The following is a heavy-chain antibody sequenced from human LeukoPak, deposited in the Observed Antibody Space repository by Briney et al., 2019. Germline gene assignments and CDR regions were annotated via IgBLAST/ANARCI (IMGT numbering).Heavy chain of an antibody. Sequence: SVKVSCKASGGTFSSYAISWVRQAPGQGLEWMGRIIPIFGTANYAQKFQGRVTITTDESTSTAYMELSSLRSEDTAVYYCARSRFLGYCSGGSCYIFDYWGQGTLVTVSS. D-gene: IGHD2-15*01. CDR1: GGTFSSYA. V-gene: IGHV1-69*05. CDR2: IIPIFGTA. J-gene: IGHJ4*02. CDR3: ARSRFLGYCSGGSCYIFDY.